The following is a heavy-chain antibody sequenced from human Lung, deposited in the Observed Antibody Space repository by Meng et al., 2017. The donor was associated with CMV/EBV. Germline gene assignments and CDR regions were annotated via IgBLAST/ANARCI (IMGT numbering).Heavy chain of an antibody. Sequence: SXXVSXKASGGTFSSYAISWVRQAPGQGLEWMGGIIPILGIANYAQKFQGRVTITADKSTSTAYMELSSLRSEDTAVYYCASLGYCSSTSCPFYYYYGMDVXGQGTTVTVSS. J-gene: IGHJ6*02. D-gene: IGHD2-2*01. CDR2: IIPILGIA. V-gene: IGHV1-69*10. CDR3: ASLGYCSSTSCPFYYYYGMDV. CDR1: GGTFSSYA.